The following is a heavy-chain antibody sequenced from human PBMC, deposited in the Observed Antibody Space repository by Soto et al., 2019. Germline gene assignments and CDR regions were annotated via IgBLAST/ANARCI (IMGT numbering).Heavy chain of an antibody. D-gene: IGHD1-26*01. Sequence: SVKVSCKASGVTFSSYAISWVRQAPGLGLEWMGGIIPIFGTANYAQKFQGRVTITAGKSTSTAYMELSSLRSEDTAVYYCASCRSGRYYRFPGYWLAPWGQGSLVTVSS. CDR1: GVTFSSYA. CDR2: IIPIFGTA. J-gene: IGHJ5*02. V-gene: IGHV1-69*06. CDR3: ASCRSGRYYRFPGYWLAP.